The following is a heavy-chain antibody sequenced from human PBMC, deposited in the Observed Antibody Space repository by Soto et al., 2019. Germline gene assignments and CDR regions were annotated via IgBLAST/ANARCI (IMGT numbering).Heavy chain of an antibody. CDR2: VFDSGKT. V-gene: IGHV4-31*02. J-gene: IGHJ4*02. Sequence: QVQLQESGPGLVKPSQTLSLTCSVSGGSITSGGYSWTWIRHQPGKALQWIGYVFDSGKTYYNPSLKGRLTISVDTAKNLFSLALSSVTAADTAVYFCARGSGYYRNFDSWGQGTLVSVSS. D-gene: IGHD3-3*01. CDR3: ARGSGYYRNFDS. CDR1: GGSITSGGYS.